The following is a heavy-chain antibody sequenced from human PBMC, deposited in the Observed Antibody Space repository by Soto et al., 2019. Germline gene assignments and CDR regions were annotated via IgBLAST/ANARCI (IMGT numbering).Heavy chain of an antibody. V-gene: IGHV3-21*05. J-gene: IGHJ6*03. CDR3: ARVSPRDAHGNYYYYMDV. CDR1: GFTFSSYS. CDR2: ISTNSST. Sequence: GGSLRLSCAASGFTFSSYSMNWVRQAPGKGLEWLSFISTNSSTSYADSVKGRFTISRDNAKNTLYLQMNSLRAEDTAVYYCARVSPRDAHGNYYYYMDVWGKGTTVTVSS. D-gene: IGHD2-2*01.